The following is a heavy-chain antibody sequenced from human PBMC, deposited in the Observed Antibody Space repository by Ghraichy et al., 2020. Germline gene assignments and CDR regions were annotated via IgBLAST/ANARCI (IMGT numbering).Heavy chain of an antibody. CDR1: GGSFSGYY. D-gene: IGHD2-2*01. Sequence: SETLSLTCAVYGGSFSGYYWSWIRQPPGKGLEWIGEINHSGSTNYNPSLKSRVTISVDTSKNQFSLKLSSVTAADTTVYYCAGTRYCSSTSCYGSIDYWGQGTLVTVSS. CDR3: AGTRYCSSTSCYGSIDY. J-gene: IGHJ4*02. V-gene: IGHV4-34*01. CDR2: INHSGST.